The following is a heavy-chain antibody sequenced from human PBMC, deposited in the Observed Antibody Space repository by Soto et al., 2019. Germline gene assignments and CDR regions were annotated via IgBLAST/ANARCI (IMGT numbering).Heavy chain of an antibody. D-gene: IGHD2-15*01. J-gene: IGHJ5*02. CDR2: INAGNGNT. V-gene: IGHV1-3*01. CDR3: ARDLGGWPDL. Sequence: QVQLVQSGAEVKKPGASVKVSCKASGYTFTSYAMHWVRQAPGQRLEWMGWINAGNGNTKYSQKFQGRVTITRDTSPSTAYMELSRLRSEGPAVYYWARDLGGWPDLWGQGTLVTVSS. CDR1: GYTFTSYA.